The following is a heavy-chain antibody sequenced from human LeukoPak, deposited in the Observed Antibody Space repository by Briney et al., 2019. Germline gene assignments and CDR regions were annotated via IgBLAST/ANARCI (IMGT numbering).Heavy chain of an antibody. D-gene: IGHD3-22*01. Sequence: SETQSLTCTVSGGSISSYYWSWIRQPPGKGLEWIGYIYYSGSTNYNPSLKSRVTISVDTSKNQFSLKLSSVTAADTAVYYCARGYDSSGYYYDYFDYWGQGTLVTVSS. CDR2: IYYSGST. J-gene: IGHJ4*02. CDR3: ARGYDSSGYYYDYFDY. V-gene: IGHV4-59*08. CDR1: GGSISSYY.